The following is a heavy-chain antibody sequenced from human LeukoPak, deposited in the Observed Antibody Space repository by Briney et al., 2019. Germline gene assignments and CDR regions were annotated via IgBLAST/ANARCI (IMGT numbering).Heavy chain of an antibody. V-gene: IGHV4-30-4*01. CDR3: ATLPFWSGYYYYGMDV. CDR2: IYYSGST. Sequence: SETLSLTCTVSGDSISRYYWSWIRQPPGKGLEWIGYIYYSGSTYYNPSLKSRVTISVDTSKNQFSLKLSSVTAADTAVYYCATLPFWSGYYYYGMDVWGQGTTVTVSS. CDR1: GDSISRYY. J-gene: IGHJ6*02. D-gene: IGHD3-3*01.